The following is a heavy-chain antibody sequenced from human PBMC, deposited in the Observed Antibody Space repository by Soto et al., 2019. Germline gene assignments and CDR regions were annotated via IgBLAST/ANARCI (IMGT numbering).Heavy chain of an antibody. CDR1: GFHFRGYA. D-gene: IGHD3-22*01. CDR3: AKGFYYDTSGFDS. J-gene: IGHJ4*02. Sequence: VQVLESGGGLVQPGGSLRLSCAASGFHFRGYAMGWVRQAPGEGLEWVSTISGGGDNTYYADSVKGRFTISRDNSKYTLSLQMNSLRVADTAIYYCAKGFYYDTSGFDSWGQGTLVTVSS. V-gene: IGHV3-23*01. CDR2: ISGGGDNT.